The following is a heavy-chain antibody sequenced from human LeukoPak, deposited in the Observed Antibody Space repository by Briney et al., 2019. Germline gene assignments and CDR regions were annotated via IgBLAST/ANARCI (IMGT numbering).Heavy chain of an antibody. D-gene: IGHD1-26*01. CDR2: VSGSGGAT. Sequence: GGSLRLSCAASGFSFNTYAMSWVRQAPGKGLEWVSVVSGSGGATYYADSVKGRFTIFRDNSKNTLYLQMNSLTVEDTAVYYCAKEVFRGSLFDYWGQGTLVTVSS. CDR1: GFSFNTYA. V-gene: IGHV3-23*01. CDR3: AKEVFRGSLFDY. J-gene: IGHJ4*02.